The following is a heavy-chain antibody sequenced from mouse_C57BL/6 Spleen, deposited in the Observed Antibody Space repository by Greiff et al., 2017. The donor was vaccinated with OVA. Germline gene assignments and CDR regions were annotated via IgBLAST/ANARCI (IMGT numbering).Heavy chain of an antibody. D-gene: IGHD2-4*01. V-gene: IGHV1-52*01. CDR1: GYTFTSYW. J-gene: IGHJ2*01. CDR3: ARGGDDYGSYYFDY. CDR2: IDPSDSET. Sequence: QVQLQQPGAELVRPGSSVKLSCKASGYTFTSYWMHWVKQRPIQGLEWIGNIDPSDSETHYNQKFKDKATLTVDKSSSTAYMQLSSLTSEDSAVYYCARGGDDYGSYYFDYWGQGTTLTVSS.